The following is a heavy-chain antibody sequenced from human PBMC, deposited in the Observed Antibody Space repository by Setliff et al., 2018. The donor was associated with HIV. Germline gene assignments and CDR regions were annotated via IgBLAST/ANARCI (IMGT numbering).Heavy chain of an antibody. CDR3: ARGRYRSRWYASDHYYIDV. CDR2: IYYRGST. D-gene: IGHD6-13*01. V-gene: IGHV4-39*01. J-gene: IGHJ6*03. CDR1: GGSISSSSYY. Sequence: PSETLSLTCTVSGGSISSSSYYWGWIRQPPGKGLQWIGSIYYRGSTYYNPSLKSRVTISVGTSKDQFSLKLRSVTAADTALYYCARGRYRSRWYASDHYYIDVWGKGTTVTVSS.